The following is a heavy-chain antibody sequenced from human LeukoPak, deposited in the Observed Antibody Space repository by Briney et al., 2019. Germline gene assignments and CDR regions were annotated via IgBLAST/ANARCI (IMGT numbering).Heavy chain of an antibody. D-gene: IGHD3-3*01. CDR2: ISFDGNQE. Sequence: GRSLRLSCEASGFTFDNYAMHWVRQAPGRRLEWVAVISFDGNQEYYPDSVKGRFTISRDNSKNTLYLQMNGLKTEDTAVYYCARDGELHDFWSVYYKKYYYYMDVWGKGTTVTVSS. CDR1: GFTFDNYA. CDR3: ARDGELHDFWSVYYKKYYYYMDV. J-gene: IGHJ6*03. V-gene: IGHV3-30-3*01.